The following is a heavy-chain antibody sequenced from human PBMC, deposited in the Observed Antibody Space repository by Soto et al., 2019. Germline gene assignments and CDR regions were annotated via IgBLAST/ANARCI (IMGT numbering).Heavy chain of an antibody. CDR3: ANVGTVYRVLSAFDY. CDR1: GFTFSSYA. CDR2: ISGIGGST. D-gene: IGHD1-7*01. J-gene: IGHJ4*02. V-gene: IGHV3-23*01. Sequence: GGSLRLSCAASGFTFSSYAMSWVRQAPGKGLEWVSAISGIGGSTYYADSVKGRFTISRDNSKNTLYLQMNSLRAEDTAVYYCANVGTVYRVLSAFDYWAKGTLATASP.